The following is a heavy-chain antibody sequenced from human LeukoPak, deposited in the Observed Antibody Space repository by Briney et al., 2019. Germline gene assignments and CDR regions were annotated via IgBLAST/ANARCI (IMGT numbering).Heavy chain of an antibody. D-gene: IGHD6-6*01. CDR1: GGTFSSYA. J-gene: IGHJ6*03. CDR2: IIPIFGTA. V-gene: IGHV1-69*05. CDR3: ARDRNRIAARPEFDYYYYYMDV. Sequence: ASVKVSCKASGGTFSSYAISWVRQAPGQGLEWMGGIIPIFGTANYAQKFQGRVTITTDESTSTAYMELSSLTSEDTAVYYCARDRNRIAARPEFDYYYYYMDVWGKGTTVTVSS.